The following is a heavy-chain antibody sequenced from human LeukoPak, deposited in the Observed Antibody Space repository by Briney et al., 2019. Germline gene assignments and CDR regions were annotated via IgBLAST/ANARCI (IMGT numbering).Heavy chain of an antibody. J-gene: IGHJ4*02. V-gene: IGHV4-59*01. Sequence: PSETLSLTCTVSGGSISSYYWSWIRQPPGKGLEWIGYIYYSGSTSYNPSLKSRVTISVDTSKNQFSLKLSSVTAADTAVYYCARVNPSIAAAGLYYFDYWGQGTLVTVSS. CDR1: GGSISSYY. CDR2: IYYSGST. CDR3: ARVNPSIAAAGLYYFDY. D-gene: IGHD6-13*01.